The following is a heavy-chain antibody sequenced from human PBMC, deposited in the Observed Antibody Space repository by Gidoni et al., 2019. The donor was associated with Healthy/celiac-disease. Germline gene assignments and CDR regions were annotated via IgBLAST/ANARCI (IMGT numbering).Heavy chain of an antibody. CDR1: GGPISSYY. CDR3: ARFVGVVGEFDY. D-gene: IGHD3-16*01. CDR2: IYYSGST. J-gene: IGHJ4*02. V-gene: IGHV4-59*01. Sequence: QVQLQESGPGLVKPSETLSLTCTVSGGPISSYYWSWIRQPPGKGLEWIGYIYYSGSTNYNPSLKSRVTISVDTSKNQFSLKLRSVTAADTAVYYCARFVGVVGEFDYWGQGTLVTVSS.